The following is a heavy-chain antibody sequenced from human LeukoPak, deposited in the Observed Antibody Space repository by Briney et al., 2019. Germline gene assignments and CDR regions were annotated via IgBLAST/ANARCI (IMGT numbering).Heavy chain of an antibody. CDR2: MNPNSGHT. J-gene: IGHJ4*02. CDR1: GYTFTSYD. CDR3: ATVTRDCSRASCYNY. V-gene: IGHV1-8*01. Sequence: ASVKVSCKASGYTFTSYDINWVRHATVQGLEWMGWMNPNSGHTGYAQKFQGRITMTRNTPISTAYMELSSLGSEDTAAYYCATVTRDCSRASCYNYWGQGTLVTVSS. D-gene: IGHD2-2*02.